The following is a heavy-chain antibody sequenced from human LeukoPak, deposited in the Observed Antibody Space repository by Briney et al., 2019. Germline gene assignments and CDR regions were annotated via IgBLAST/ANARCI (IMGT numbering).Heavy chain of an antibody. D-gene: IGHD7-27*01. CDR1: GFSFRTSG. Sequence: GGSLRLSCAASGFSFRTSGMHWVRQAPGKRPEWLAVISYDANEKYYADSVKGRFTISRDNSKNTLYLQMNSLRAEDTAVYYCAKDPGYWFDPWGQGTLVTVSS. CDR2: ISYDANEK. V-gene: IGHV3-30*18. J-gene: IGHJ5*02. CDR3: AKDPGYWFDP.